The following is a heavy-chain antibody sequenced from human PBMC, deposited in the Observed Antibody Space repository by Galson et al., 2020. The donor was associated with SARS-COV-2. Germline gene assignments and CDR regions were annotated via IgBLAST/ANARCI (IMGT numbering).Heavy chain of an antibody. J-gene: IGHJ4*02. V-gene: IGHV3-48*02. CDR2: ITSSSTT. Sequence: GESLKISCAASGFTFSSYNMNWVRQAPGKGLAWVSFITSSSTTYYADSVKGRFTISRDNAKNSLYLQMSGLRDDDTALYYCSRGLSSSWPFSDFWGQGALVTVSS. D-gene: IGHD6-13*01. CDR3: SRGLSSSWPFSDF. CDR1: GFTFSSYN.